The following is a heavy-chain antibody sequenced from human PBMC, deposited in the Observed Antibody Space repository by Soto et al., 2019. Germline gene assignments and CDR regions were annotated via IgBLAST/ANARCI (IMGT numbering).Heavy chain of an antibody. CDR3: ARDNGYYDL. V-gene: IGHV1-18*04. Sequence: ASVKVSCKTSGYTFSSYSINWVRQAPGQGLEWMAWISTYSGNTHYAERVRGRVTVTLDKSARTAFMEMRGLTSDDTAVYFCARDNGYYDLWG. J-gene: IGHJ4*03. CDR2: ISTYSGNT. CDR1: GYTFSSYS.